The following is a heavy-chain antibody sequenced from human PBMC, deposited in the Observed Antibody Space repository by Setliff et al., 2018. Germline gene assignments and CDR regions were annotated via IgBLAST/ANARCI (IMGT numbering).Heavy chain of an antibody. CDR2: IYPGDSDT. Sequence: LGESLKISCKASGYIFTNYWIGWVRQMPGKGLEWMGVIYPGDSDTRYSPSFQGQVTISADKSINTAYLQWSSLKASDTAIYYCTRHEDRNKCTSSSCYRENDAFDVWGQGATVTVSS. V-gene: IGHV5-51*01. CDR3: TRHEDRNKCTSSSCYRENDAFDV. CDR1: GYIFTNYW. J-gene: IGHJ3*01. D-gene: IGHD2-2*01.